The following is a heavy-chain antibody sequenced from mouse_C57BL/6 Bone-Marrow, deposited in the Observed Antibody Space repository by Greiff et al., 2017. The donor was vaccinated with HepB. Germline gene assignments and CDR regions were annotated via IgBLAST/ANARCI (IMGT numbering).Heavy chain of an antibody. Sequence: QVQLQQPGTELVKPGASVKLSCKASGYTFTSYWMHWVKQRPGQGLEWIGNINPSNGGTNYNEKFKSKATLTVDKSSSTAYMQLSSLTSEDSAVYYCARGRGGGFTTVVAMDYWGQGTSVTVSS. CDR2: INPSNGGT. J-gene: IGHJ4*01. D-gene: IGHD1-1*01. CDR3: ARGRGGGFTTVVAMDY. CDR1: GYTFTSYW. V-gene: IGHV1-53*01.